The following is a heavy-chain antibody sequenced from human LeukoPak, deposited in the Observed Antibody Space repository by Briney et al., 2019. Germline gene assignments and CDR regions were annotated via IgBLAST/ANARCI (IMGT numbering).Heavy chain of an antibody. CDR2: IIPIFGTA. J-gene: IGHJ6*02. CDR3: ARDRVVDTAPSNYGMDV. Sequence: ASVKVSCKASGGTFSSYAISWVRQAPGQGLEWMGGIIPIFGTANYAQKFQGRVTITADESTSTAYMELSSLRSEDTAVYYCARDRVVDTAPSNYGMDVWGQGTTVTVSS. CDR1: GGTFSSYA. D-gene: IGHD5-18*01. V-gene: IGHV1-69*13.